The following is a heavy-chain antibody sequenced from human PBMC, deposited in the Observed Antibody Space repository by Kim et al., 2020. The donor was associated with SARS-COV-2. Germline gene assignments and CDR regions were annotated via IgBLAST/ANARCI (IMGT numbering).Heavy chain of an antibody. CDR1: GFTFSSYA. CDR3: AKDPGYHWVSEWFGESAYYYGMDV. CDR2: ISGSGGST. V-gene: IGHV3-23*01. Sequence: GGSLRLSCAASGFTFSSYAMSWVRQAPGKGLEWVSAISGSGGSTYYADSVKGRFTISRDNSKNTLYLQMNSLRAEDTAVYYCAKDPGYHWVSEWFGESAYYYGMDVWGQGTTVTVSS. J-gene: IGHJ6*02. D-gene: IGHD3-10*01.